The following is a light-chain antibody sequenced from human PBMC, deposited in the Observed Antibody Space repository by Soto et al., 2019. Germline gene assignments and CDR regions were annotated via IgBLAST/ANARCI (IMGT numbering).Light chain of an antibody. V-gene: IGLV2-18*02. J-gene: IGLJ2*01. CDR1: ASDVGGYNR. CDR2: EVS. Sequence: QSVLTQPPSVSASPGQSVTISCTGTASDVGGYNRVSWYQQPPGTAPKLMIYEVSNRPSGVPDRFSGSKSGNTASLTISGLQAEDEADYYCSSYTSSNTLLFGGGTKLTVL. CDR3: SSYTSSNTLL.